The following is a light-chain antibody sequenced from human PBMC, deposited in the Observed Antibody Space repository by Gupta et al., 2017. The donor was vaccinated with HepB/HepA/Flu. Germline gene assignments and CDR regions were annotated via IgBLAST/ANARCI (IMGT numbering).Light chain of an antibody. J-gene: IGLJ1*01. CDR3: YSYAGYYTYV. CDR1: SRDVGDYED. CDR2: NVS. V-gene: IGLV2-11*01. Sequence: QSALPQPRSVSWSPGQSVTISCTGTSRDVGDYEDVSWYQQLPGKAPNPIFYNVSQRPSGLPDRFSGSKAGNTASLTISGLQAEDAADYYCYSYAGYYTYVFGTGTKVTVL.